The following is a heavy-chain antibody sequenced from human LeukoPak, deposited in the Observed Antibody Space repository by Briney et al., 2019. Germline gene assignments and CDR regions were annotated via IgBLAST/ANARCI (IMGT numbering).Heavy chain of an antibody. V-gene: IGHV3-48*04. D-gene: IGHD3-10*01. J-gene: IGHJ4*02. CDR2: ISSSPSTK. CDR3: VLNYGSGSYYLPL. CDR1: GFTFSSYS. Sequence: GGSLRLSCAASGFTFSSYSMNWVRQAPGKGLEWVSFISSSPSTKYYADSAKGRFTISRDNAKNSLYLQMNSLRAEDTAVYYCVLNYGSGSYYLPLWGQGTLVTVSS.